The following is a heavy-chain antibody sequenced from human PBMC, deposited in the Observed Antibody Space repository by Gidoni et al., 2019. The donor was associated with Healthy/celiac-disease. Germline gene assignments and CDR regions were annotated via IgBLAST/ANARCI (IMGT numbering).Heavy chain of an antibody. D-gene: IGHD5-12*01. V-gene: IGHV4-59*01. CDR2: IYYSGST. Sequence: QVQLQESGPGLVKPSETLSLTCTVSGGSISSSYWSWIRQPPGKGLEWIGYIYYSGSTNYNPSLKSRFTIAVDTSKNQFSLKLSSVTAADTAVYYCARSRDGYNPYYYYYMDVWGKGTTVTVSS. CDR1: GGSISSSY. J-gene: IGHJ6*03. CDR3: ARSRDGYNPYYYYYMDV.